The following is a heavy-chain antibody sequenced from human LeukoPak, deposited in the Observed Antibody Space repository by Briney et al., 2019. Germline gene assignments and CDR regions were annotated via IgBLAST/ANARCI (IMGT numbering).Heavy chain of an antibody. CDR2: ISWNSGSI. D-gene: IGHD3-9*01. CDR1: GFTFDDYA. CDR3: AKDTHYDILTGYPHY. V-gene: IGHV3-9*01. J-gene: IGHJ4*02. Sequence: PGGSLRLSCAASGFTFDDYAMHWVRQAPGKGLEWVSGISWNSGSIGYADSVKGRFTTSRDNAKNSLYLQMNSLRAEDTALYYCAKDTHYDILTGYPHYWGQGTLVTVSS.